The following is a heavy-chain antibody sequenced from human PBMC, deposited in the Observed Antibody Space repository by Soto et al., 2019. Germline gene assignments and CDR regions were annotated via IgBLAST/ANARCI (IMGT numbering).Heavy chain of an antibody. V-gene: IGHV1-46*03. CDR2: INPSGGST. CDR3: ARGGSFSSWYGGTGYYYMDV. CDR1: GYTFTSYY. Sequence: ASVKVSCKASGYTFTSYYMHWVRQAPGQGLEWKGIINPSGGSTSYAQKFQGRVTMTRDTSTSTVYMELSSLRSEDTAVYYCARGGSFSSWYGGTGYYYMDVWGKGTTVTVSS. J-gene: IGHJ6*03. D-gene: IGHD6-13*01.